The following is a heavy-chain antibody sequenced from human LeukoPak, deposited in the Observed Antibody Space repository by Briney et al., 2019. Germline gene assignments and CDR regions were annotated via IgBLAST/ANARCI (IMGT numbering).Heavy chain of an antibody. V-gene: IGHV1-18*01. D-gene: IGHD2-15*01. CDR3: ARERYEDGAFDV. CDR1: GYTFSNYG. CDR2: ISGYNGNT. J-gene: IGHJ3*01. Sequence: ASVKVSCKASGYTFSNYGINWVRQAPGQGLEWMGWISGYNGNTNYAQNLQGRVSMTTDTSTRTAYMEVRSLRSDDTAVYYCARERYEDGAFDVWGQGTVVTVSS.